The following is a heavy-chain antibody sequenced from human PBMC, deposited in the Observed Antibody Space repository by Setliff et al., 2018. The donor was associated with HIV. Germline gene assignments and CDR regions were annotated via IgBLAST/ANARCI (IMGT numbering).Heavy chain of an antibody. CDR2: VYNSGIT. Sequence: SETLSLTCAVYGGSFSGYYWGWIRQPPGKGLEWIGSVYNSGITFKNPSLKSRVSISVDRSGNQFSLRLTSVTAADTAVYYCATCRHRPSNWFDPWGQGTVVTVSS. J-gene: IGHJ5*02. CDR3: ATCRHRPSNWFDP. CDR1: GGSFSGYY. V-gene: IGHV4-34*01.